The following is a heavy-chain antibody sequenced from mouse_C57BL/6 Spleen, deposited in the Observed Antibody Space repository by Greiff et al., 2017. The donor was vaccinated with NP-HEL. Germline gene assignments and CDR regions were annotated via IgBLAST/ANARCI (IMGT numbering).Heavy chain of an antibody. CDR3: ARVEATDYSNYGGY. J-gene: IGHJ2*01. Sequence: QVQLQQPGAELVKPGASVKLSCKASGYTFTSYWMHWVKQRPGQGLEWIGMIHPNSGSTNYNEKFKSKATLTVDKSSSTAYMQLSSLTSEDSAVYYCARVEATDYSNYGGYWGQGTTLTVAS. CDR2: IHPNSGST. D-gene: IGHD2-5*01. CDR1: GYTFTSYW. V-gene: IGHV1-64*01.